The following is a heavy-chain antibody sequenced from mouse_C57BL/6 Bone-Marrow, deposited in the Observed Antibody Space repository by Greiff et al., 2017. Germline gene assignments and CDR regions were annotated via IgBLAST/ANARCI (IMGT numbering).Heavy chain of an antibody. J-gene: IGHJ1*03. D-gene: IGHD1-1*01. V-gene: IGHV1-15*01. CDR2: IDPETGGT. Sequence: QVQLQQSGAELVRPGASVTLSCKASGYTFTDYEMPWVKQTPVHGLEWIGAIDPETGGTAYNQKFQGKAILTADKSSGTAYVELRSLTSEDSAVYYCTSRLLRFNWYFDVWGTGTTVTVAS. CDR3: TSRLLRFNWYFDV. CDR1: GYTFTDYE.